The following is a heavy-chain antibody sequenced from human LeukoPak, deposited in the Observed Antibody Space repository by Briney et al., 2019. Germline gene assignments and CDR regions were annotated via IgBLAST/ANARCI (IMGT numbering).Heavy chain of an antibody. CDR2: IYYSGST. J-gene: IGHJ5*02. D-gene: IGHD3-10*01. CDR3: AGGFGENWFDP. V-gene: IGHV4-59*12. CDR1: GGSISSYY. Sequence: SETLSLTCTVSGGSISSYYWSWIRQPPGKGLEWIGYIYYSGSTNYNPSLKSRVTISVDTSKNQFSLKLSSVTAADTAVYYCAGGFGENWFDPWGQGTLVTVSS.